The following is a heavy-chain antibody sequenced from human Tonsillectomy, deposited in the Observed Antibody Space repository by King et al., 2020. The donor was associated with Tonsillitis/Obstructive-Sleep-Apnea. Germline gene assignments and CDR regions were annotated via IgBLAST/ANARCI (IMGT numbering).Heavy chain of an antibody. Sequence: VQLVESGGGLVKPGGSLRLSCAASDFTFSNYSMNWVRQAPGKGLEWVSSISSNSNYIYYADSLKGRFTISRDNAQNSLYLQMNSLRAEDTAVYYCARVRDYYVSGIFGDSFDIWGQGTMVTVSS. V-gene: IGHV3-21*01. CDR1: DFTFSNYS. J-gene: IGHJ3*02. CDR3: ARVRDYYVSGIFGDSFDI. CDR2: ISSNSNYI. D-gene: IGHD3-10*01.